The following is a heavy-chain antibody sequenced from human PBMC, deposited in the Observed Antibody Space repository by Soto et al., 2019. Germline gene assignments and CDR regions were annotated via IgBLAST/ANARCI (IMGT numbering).Heavy chain of an antibody. CDR2: ISYDGSNK. CDR3: ARDTNYYGSGSYYNDPFGY. D-gene: IGHD3-10*01. CDR1: GFTFSSYA. J-gene: IGHJ4*02. Sequence: QVQLVESGGGVVQPGRSLRLSCAASGFTFSSYAMHWVRQAPGKGLEWVAVISYDGSNKYYADSVKGRFTISRDNSKNALYLQINGLRAEDTAVYYCARDTNYYGSGSYYNDPFGYWGQGTLVTVSS. V-gene: IGHV3-30-3*01.